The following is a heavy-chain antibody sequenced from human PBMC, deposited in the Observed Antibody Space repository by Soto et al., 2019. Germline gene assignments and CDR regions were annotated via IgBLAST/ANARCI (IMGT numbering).Heavy chain of an antibody. CDR2: ISSNGGST. CDR3: ARVPPTTTVTTYYMDV. D-gene: IGHD4-4*01. V-gene: IGHV3-64*01. Sequence: VGSLRLSCAASGLTFSSYAMHWVRQAPGKGLEYVSAISSNGGSTYYANSVKGRFTISRDNSKSTLYLQMGSLRAEDMAVYYCARVPPTTTVTTYYMDVWGKGTTVTVSS. CDR1: GLTFSSYA. J-gene: IGHJ6*03.